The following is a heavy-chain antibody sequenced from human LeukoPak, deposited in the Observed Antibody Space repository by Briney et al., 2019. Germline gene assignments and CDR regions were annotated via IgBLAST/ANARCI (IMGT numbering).Heavy chain of an antibody. J-gene: IGHJ4*02. CDR3: AREEGGYYDSNDY. D-gene: IGHD3-22*01. V-gene: IGHV3-30-3*01. CDR1: GFTFSSYA. CDR2: ISYDGSNK. Sequence: TGGSLRLSCAASGFTFSSYAMHWVRQAPGKGLEWVAVISYDGSNKYYADSVKGRFTISRDNSKNTLYLQMNSLRAEDTAVYYCAREEGGYYDSNDYWGQGTLVTVSS.